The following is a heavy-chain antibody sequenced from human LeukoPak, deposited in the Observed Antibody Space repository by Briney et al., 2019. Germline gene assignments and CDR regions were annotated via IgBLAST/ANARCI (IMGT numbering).Heavy chain of an antibody. CDR2: IYRSGST. V-gene: IGHV3-53*01. CDR3: ARGYCSGGSCYGNFDY. J-gene: IGHJ4*02. CDR1: GFTVSNNF. D-gene: IGHD2-15*01. Sequence: PGGSLRLSCAASGFTVSNNFMSWARQAPGKGLEWVSVIYRSGSTYYADSVKGRFTISRDNSKNMVYLQMNSLRAEDTAVYYCARGYCSGGSCYGNFDYWGQGTLVTVSS.